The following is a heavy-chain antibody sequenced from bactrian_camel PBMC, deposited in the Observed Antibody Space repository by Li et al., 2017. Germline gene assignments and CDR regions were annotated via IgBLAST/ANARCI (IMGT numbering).Heavy chain of an antibody. CDR1: GLMFEQYA. CDR2: ISGVSTT. J-gene: IGHJ4*01. D-gene: IGHD1*01. CDR3: VRARELTALPGGFHY. V-gene: IGHV3S36*01. Sequence: VQLVESGGGLVQPGGSLRLSCVASGLMFEQYAMGWIRQAPGKGLEWVSYISGVSTTYYADSVKGRFTISRDNAKNTVHLQMNSLKPEDPAAYYCVRARELTALPGGFHYWGQGTQVTVS.